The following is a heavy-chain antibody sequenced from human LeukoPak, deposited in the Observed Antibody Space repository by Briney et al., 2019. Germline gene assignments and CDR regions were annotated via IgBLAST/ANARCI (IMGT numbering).Heavy chain of an antibody. CDR2: MYYSGST. D-gene: IGHD3-22*01. CDR1: GGSISSSSYY. J-gene: IGHJ5*02. V-gene: IGHV4-39*07. CDR3: ARDYYDSSGPTSNWFDP. Sequence: SETLSLTCTVSGGSISSSSYYWGWIRQPPGKGLEWIGSMYYSGSTYYNPSLKSRVTISVDTSKNQFSLKLSSVTAADTAVYYCARDYYDSSGPTSNWFDPWGQGTLVTVSS.